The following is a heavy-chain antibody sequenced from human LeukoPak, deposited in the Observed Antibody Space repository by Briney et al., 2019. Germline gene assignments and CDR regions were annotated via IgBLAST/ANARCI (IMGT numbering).Heavy chain of an antibody. V-gene: IGHV3-23*01. D-gene: IGHD3-22*01. J-gene: IGHJ4*02. Sequence: GGSLRLSCAASGFTFSSYAMSWVHQAPGKGLEWVSAISGSGGSTYYADSVKGRFTISRDNSKNTLYLQMNSLRAEDTAVYYCAKGLTYYYDSSGYSQSPVFDYWGQGTLVTVSS. CDR3: AKGLTYYYDSSGYSQSPVFDY. CDR2: ISGSGGST. CDR1: GFTFSSYA.